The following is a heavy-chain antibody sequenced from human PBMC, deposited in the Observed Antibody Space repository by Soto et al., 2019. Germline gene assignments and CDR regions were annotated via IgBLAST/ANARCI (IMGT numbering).Heavy chain of an antibody. D-gene: IGHD3-10*01. V-gene: IGHV1-18*01. CDR1: GYTFTSYG. CDR2: ISAYNGNT. Sequence: QVQLVQSGAEVKKPGASVKVSCKASGYTFTSYGISWVRQAPGQGLEWMGWISAYNGNTNYAQKLQGRVTMTTDTSTSIVYMELRGLRSDDTAVYYCAREDTMVRPLVPYHFDYWGQGTLVTVSS. J-gene: IGHJ4*02. CDR3: AREDTMVRPLVPYHFDY.